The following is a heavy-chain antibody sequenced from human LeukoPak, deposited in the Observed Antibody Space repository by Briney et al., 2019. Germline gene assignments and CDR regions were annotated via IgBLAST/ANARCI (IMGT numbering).Heavy chain of an antibody. CDR3: TRMTTGHDY. Sequence: SETLSLTCAVSGVSFYDYYWSWVGQTPGKGLEWIGEINHSGYTNDSPSLKSRVTLSIDTSRKQFSLNLRSVTVADAGIYYCTRMTTGHDYWGQGTLVTVSS. V-gene: IGHV4-34*01. J-gene: IGHJ4*02. CDR2: INHSGYT. CDR1: GVSFYDYY. D-gene: IGHD4-17*01.